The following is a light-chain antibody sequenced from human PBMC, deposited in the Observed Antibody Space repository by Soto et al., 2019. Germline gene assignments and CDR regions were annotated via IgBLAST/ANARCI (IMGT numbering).Light chain of an antibody. CDR1: QSVDNY. J-gene: IGKJ5*01. CDR3: QQQGRSWIT. CDR2: ESS. V-gene: IGKV3-11*01. Sequence: EIVLTQSPATLSLSPGERATLSCRASQSVDNYLDWYQQKPGQAPRLLIYESSNRATGIPARFSGSGSGTDFILTISRLEPEDFAVYYCQQQGRSWITFGQGTRLVIK.